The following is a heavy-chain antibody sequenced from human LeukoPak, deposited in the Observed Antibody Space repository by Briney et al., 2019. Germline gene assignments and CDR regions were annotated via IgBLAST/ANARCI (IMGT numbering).Heavy chain of an antibody. Sequence: PGGSLRLSCAASGFTFNNYAMDWVRQAPGKGLEWVSSISGGGETTYYADSAKGRLTISRDNSQNTLYLQMNSLRAEDTAVYCCARDYADYVGYFFFDYWGQGTLVTVSS. CDR3: ARDYADYVGYFFFDY. V-gene: IGHV3-23*01. CDR1: GFTFNNYA. D-gene: IGHD4-17*01. J-gene: IGHJ4*02. CDR2: ISGGGETT.